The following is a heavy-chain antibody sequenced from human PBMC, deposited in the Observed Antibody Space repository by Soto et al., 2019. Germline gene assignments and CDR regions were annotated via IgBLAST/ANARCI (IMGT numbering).Heavy chain of an antibody. CDR1: GYTFTSYG. J-gene: IGHJ4*02. V-gene: IGHV1-18*01. CDR3: ARDGRPYYDFWSGYYKMGRDFDY. D-gene: IGHD3-3*01. CDR2: ISAYNGNT. Sequence: QVQLVQSGAEVKKPGASVKVSRKASGYTFTSYGISWVRQAPGQGLEWMGWISAYNGNTNYAQKLQGRVTMTTDTSTSTAYMELRSLRSDDTAVYYCARDGRPYYDFWSGYYKMGRDFDYWGQGTLVTVSS.